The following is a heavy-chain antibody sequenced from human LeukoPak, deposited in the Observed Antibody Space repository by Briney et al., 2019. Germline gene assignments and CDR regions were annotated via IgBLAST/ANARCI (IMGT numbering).Heavy chain of an antibody. CDR2: ISNDGSSR. CDR1: ELTFSNYG. J-gene: IGHJ4*02. V-gene: IGHV3-30*03. D-gene: IGHD2-15*01. CDR3: VSGTCGGSCYILDY. Sequence: GGSLRLSCEASELTFSNYGMHWVRQAPGKGLEWLAVISNDGSSRQYRDSVKGRFTVSRDNSKNTLYLQMNSLRAEDTAVYYCVSGTCGGSCYILDYWGQGTLVTVSS.